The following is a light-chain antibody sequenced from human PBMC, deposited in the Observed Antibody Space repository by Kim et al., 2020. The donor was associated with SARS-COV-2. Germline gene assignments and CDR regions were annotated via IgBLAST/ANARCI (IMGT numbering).Light chain of an antibody. V-gene: IGLV7-46*01. CDR3: LLSCHTGRV. CDR1: PGAVPIRHY. Sequence: PGGPVTLTCGSSPGAVPIRHYPYWLQQRPGQYPKALIYDTINKQSSTPARCSGSLLGGKAALTLAGAQPEDEAEYYCLLSCHTGRVFGGGTQLTVL. J-gene: IGLJ3*02. CDR2: DTI.